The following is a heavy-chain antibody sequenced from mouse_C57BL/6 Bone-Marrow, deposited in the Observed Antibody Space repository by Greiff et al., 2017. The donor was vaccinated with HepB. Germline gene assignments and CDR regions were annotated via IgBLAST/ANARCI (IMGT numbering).Heavy chain of an antibody. V-gene: IGHV1-55*01. D-gene: IGHD3-2*02. CDR3: ARWELRLREDYAMDY. CDR1: GYTFTSYW. Sequence: QVQLKQPGAELVKPGASVKMSCKASGYTFTSYWITWVKQRPGQGLEWIGDIYPGSGSTNYNEKFKSKATLTVDTSSSTAYMQLSSLTSEDSAVYYCARWELRLREDYAMDYWGQGTSVTVSS. CDR2: IYPGSGST. J-gene: IGHJ4*01.